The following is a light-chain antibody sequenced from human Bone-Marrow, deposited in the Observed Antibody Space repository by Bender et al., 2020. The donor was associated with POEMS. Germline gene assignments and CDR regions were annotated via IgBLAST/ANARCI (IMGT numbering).Light chain of an antibody. Sequence: QSALTQPPSASGSPGQSITISCTRTSSDVGGYASVSNSVSWYQQHPDKGPKLMIFDVSSRPSGISDRFSGSNSDNTAYLTISGLQPEDEAYYYCSSYRPGSTMVFGGGTKLTVL. CDR2: DVS. V-gene: IGLV2-14*03. CDR3: SSYRPGSTMV. CDR1: SSDVGGYASVSNS. J-gene: IGLJ2*01.